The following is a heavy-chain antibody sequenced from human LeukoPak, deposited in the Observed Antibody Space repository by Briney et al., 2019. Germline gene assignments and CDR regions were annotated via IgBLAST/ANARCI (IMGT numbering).Heavy chain of an antibody. Sequence: GGSLRLSCAASGFTFSDYYMSWLRQAPGKGLEWVSYISSSGSTIYYADSVKGRFTISRDNAKNSLYLQMNSLRAEDTAVYYCARDSAYSYGPTFDYWGQGTLVTVSS. J-gene: IGHJ4*02. CDR2: ISSSGSTI. D-gene: IGHD5-18*01. CDR3: ARDSAYSYGPTFDY. V-gene: IGHV3-11*01. CDR1: GFTFSDYY.